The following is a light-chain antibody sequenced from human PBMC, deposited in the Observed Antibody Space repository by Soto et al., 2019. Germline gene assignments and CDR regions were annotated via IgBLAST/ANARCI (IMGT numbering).Light chain of an antibody. CDR1: QSVYNN. CDR2: GAS. V-gene: IGKV3-15*01. Sequence: EIVMTQSPATLSVSPGERATLSCRASQSVYNNLAWYQQKPGQAPRLLIYGASTRATGIPARFSGRGSGTDFTLTISRLEPEDFGVYFCQQSGTSPSWTFGQGTKVDIK. J-gene: IGKJ1*01. CDR3: QQSGTSPSWT.